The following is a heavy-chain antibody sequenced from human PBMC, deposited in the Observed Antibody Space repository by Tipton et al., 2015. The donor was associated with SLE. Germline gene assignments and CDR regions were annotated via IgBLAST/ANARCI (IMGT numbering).Heavy chain of an antibody. D-gene: IGHD6-6*01. CDR1: RGSFSGSY. CDR2: VYPGGHT. CDR3: AKLAGRRFPFDP. V-gene: IGHV4-34*01. Sequence: TLSLTCAVYRGSFSGSYWSWIRQSPGKGLEWIGEVYPGGHTNLNPSLKSRVTISLDTSRNQFTLKLNSVTAADTAVYFCAKLAGRRFPFDPWGQGTLVTVSS. J-gene: IGHJ5*02.